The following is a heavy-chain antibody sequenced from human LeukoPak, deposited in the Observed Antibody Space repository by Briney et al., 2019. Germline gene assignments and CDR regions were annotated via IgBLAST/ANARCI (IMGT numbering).Heavy chain of an antibody. CDR1: GGSISSYY. CDR3: ARHSELDYGGNSNPWYFDL. V-gene: IGHV4-59*08. J-gene: IGHJ2*01. Sequence: SETLSLTCTVSGGSISSYYWSWIRQPPGKGLEWIGYIYYSGSTNYNPSLKSRVTISVDTSKNQFSLKLSSVTAADTAVYYCARHSELDYGGNSNPWYFDLWGRGTLVTVSS. D-gene: IGHD4-23*01. CDR2: IYYSGST.